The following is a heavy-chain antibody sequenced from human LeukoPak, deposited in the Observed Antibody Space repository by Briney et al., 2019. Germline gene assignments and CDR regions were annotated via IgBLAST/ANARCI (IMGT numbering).Heavy chain of an antibody. CDR2: MNPNSGNT. CDR3: ASSSSHDNYYGMDV. D-gene: IGHD6-13*01. J-gene: IGHJ6*02. CDR1: GYTFTSYD. V-gene: IGHV1-8*01. Sequence: ASVKVSCKASGYTFTSYDINWVRQATGQGLEWMGWMNPNSGNTGYAQKFQGRVTMTRNTSISTAYMELSSLRSEDTAVYYCASSSSHDNYYGMDVWGQGTTVTVSS.